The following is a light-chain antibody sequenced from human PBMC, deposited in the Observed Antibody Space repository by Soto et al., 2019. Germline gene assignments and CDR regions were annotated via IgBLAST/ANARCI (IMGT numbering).Light chain of an antibody. V-gene: IGKV1-5*01. CDR1: QSIGTW. CDR2: AAS. CDR3: QEYNSYPVS. Sequence: DIQVTHSPATLSAFVGDMVTISFRARQSIGTWLAWYQQKPGKAPKLLIYAASTLESGVPSRFSGSGSGTEFTLTISSLQPEDVATYYCQEYNSYPVSFGQGTRLEIK. J-gene: IGKJ5*01.